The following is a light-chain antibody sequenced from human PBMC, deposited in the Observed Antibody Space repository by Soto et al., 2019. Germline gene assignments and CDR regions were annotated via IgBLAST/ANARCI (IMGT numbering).Light chain of an antibody. CDR1: SSDVGGYNY. J-gene: IGLJ3*02. V-gene: IGLV2-14*01. CDR3: SSYTSSSTWV. CDR2: EVS. Sequence: QSALTQPASVSGSPGQSITISCTGTSSDVGGYNYVSWYQQHPGKAPKLMIYEVSNRPSGVSNRFSGSKSGNTASLTISGLQAEDEADYYFSSYTSSSTWVFGGGPKLTVL.